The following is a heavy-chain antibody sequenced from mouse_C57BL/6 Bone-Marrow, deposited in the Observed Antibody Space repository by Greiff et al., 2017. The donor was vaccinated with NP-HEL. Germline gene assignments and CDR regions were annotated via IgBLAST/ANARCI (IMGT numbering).Heavy chain of an antibody. Sequence: QVQLKQSGAELAKPGASVKLSCKASGYTFTSYWMHWVKQRPGQGLEWIGYINPSSGYTKYNQKFKDKATLTADKSSSTAYMQLSSLTYEDSAVYYCARSPVTGGYAMDYWGQGTSVTVSS. J-gene: IGHJ4*01. CDR2: INPSSGYT. CDR1: GYTFTSYW. CDR3: ARSPVTGGYAMDY. V-gene: IGHV1-7*01. D-gene: IGHD2-2*01.